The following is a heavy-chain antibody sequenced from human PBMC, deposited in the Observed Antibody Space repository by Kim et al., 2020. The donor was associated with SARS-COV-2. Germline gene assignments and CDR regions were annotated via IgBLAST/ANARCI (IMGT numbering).Heavy chain of an antibody. V-gene: IGHV4-59*01. D-gene: IGHD6-13*01. Sequence: SETLSLTCTVSGGSISSYYWSWIRQPPGKGLEWNGYIYYSGSTNYNPSLKSRVTISVDTSKNQFSLKLSSVTAADTAVYYCARAGSYSAAAGPYFDYWGQGTLVTVSS. CDR1: GGSISSYY. CDR3: ARAGSYSAAAGPYFDY. CDR2: IYYSGST. J-gene: IGHJ4*02.